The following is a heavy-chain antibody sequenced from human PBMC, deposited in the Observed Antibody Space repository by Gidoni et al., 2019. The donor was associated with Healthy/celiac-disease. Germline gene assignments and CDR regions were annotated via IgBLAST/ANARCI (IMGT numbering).Heavy chain of an antibody. Sequence: QVQLQESGPGLVKPSQTLSPTCTFSGGSISSGGYYWSWIRQHPWKGLEWIWYIYFSWSTFYAPSRKSRVTISVDTSKSQFSLRLSCVTAADAAVYWCARGTHYYDDSGYSSDWGQGTLVTVSS. V-gene: IGHV4-31*03. CDR3: ARGTHYYDDSGYSSD. CDR2: IYFSWST. D-gene: IGHD3-22*01. J-gene: IGHJ4*02. CDR1: GGSISSGGYY.